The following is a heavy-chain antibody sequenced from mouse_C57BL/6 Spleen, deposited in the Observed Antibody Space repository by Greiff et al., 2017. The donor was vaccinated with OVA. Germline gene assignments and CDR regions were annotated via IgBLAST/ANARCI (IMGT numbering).Heavy chain of an antibody. D-gene: IGHD1-1*01. CDR2: IDPETGGT. CDR1: GYTFTDYE. Sequence: QVQLQQSGAELVRPGASVTLSCKASGYTFTDYEMHWVKQTPVHGLEWIGAIDPETGGTAYNQKFKGKAILTADKSSSTAYMELRSLTSEDSAFYYCTRTYYYGSSPLDYWGQGTTLTVSS. CDR3: TRTYYYGSSPLDY. V-gene: IGHV1-15*01. J-gene: IGHJ2*01.